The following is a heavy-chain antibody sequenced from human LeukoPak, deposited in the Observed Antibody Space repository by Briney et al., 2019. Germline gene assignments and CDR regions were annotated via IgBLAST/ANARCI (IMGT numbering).Heavy chain of an antibody. D-gene: IGHD4-17*01. CDR3: ARDYDYGDFYYMDV. Sequence: ASVKVSCKASGYTFTGYYMHWVRQATGQGLEWMGWMNPNSGNTGYAQKFQGRVTMTRNTSISTAYMELSSLRSEDTAVYYCARDYDYGDFYYMDVWGKGTTVTISS. V-gene: IGHV1-8*02. CDR2: MNPNSGNT. CDR1: GYTFTGYY. J-gene: IGHJ6*03.